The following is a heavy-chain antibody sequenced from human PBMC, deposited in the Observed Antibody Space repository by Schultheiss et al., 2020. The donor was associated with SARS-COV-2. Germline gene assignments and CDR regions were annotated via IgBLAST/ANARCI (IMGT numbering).Heavy chain of an antibody. V-gene: IGHV3-15*01. Sequence: GESLKISCAASGFTFSNAWMSWVRQAPGKGLEWVGRIKSKTDGGTTDYAAPVKGRFTISRDDSKNTLYLQMNSLKTEDTAVYYCTSPPLIGIAVAGTDYYYGMDVWGQGTTVTVSS. CDR3: TSPPLIGIAVAGTDYYYGMDV. CDR2: IKSKTDGGTT. D-gene: IGHD6-19*01. CDR1: GFTFSNAW. J-gene: IGHJ6*02.